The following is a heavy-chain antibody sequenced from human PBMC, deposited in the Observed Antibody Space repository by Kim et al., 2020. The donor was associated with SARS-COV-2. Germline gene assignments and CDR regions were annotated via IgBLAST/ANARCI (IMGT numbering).Heavy chain of an antibody. CDR1: GYSFTSYW. CDR3: ATHDYYDSSGPGAFDI. J-gene: IGHJ3*02. D-gene: IGHD3-22*01. CDR2: IYPGDSDT. V-gene: IGHV5-51*01. Sequence: GESLKISCKGSGYSFTSYWIGWVRQMPGKGLEWMGIIYPGDSDTRYSPSFQGQVTISADKSISTAYLQWSSLKASDTAMYYCATHDYYDSSGPGAFDIWGQGTMVTVSS.